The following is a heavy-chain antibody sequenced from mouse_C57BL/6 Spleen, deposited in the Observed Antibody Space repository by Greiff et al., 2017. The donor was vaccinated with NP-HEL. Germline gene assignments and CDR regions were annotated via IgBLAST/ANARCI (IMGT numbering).Heavy chain of an antibody. CDR1: GYTFTSYW. Sequence: QVQLQQPGAELVKPGASVKLSCKASGYTFTSYWMHWVKQRPGRGLEWIGRIDPNSGGTKYNEKFKSKATLTVDQPSSTAYMQLSSLTSEDSAVYYCARSYYYDYGENYAMDYWGQGTSVTVSS. D-gene: IGHD2-4*01. CDR2: IDPNSGGT. J-gene: IGHJ4*01. V-gene: IGHV1-72*01. CDR3: ARSYYYDYGENYAMDY.